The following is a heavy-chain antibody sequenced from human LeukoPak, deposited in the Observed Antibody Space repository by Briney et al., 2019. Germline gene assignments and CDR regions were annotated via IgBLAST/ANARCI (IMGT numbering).Heavy chain of an antibody. CDR3: RSGDYVNY. D-gene: IGHD4-17*01. Sequence: GSLRLSCAASGFTFGSYAMSWVRQAPGKGLEWVSTISGSGGSTYYADSVKGRFTISRDNSKNTLYLQMNSLRAEDTAVYYCRSGDYVNYWGQGTLVTVSS. CDR1: GFTFGSYA. CDR2: ISGSGGST. J-gene: IGHJ4*02. V-gene: IGHV3-23*01.